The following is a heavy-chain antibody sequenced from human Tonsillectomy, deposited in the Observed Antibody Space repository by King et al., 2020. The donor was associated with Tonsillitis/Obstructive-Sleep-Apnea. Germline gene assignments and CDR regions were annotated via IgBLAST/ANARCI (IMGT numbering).Heavy chain of an antibody. CDR2: ISWDGGST. V-gene: IGHV3-43*01. D-gene: IGHD6-6*01. CDR3: AKGLSTTIAARASSMDV. J-gene: IGHJ6*03. Sequence: VQLVESGGVLVQPGGSLRLSCAASGFTFDDYTMHWVRHAPGKGLEWVSLISWDGGSTHYADSVKGRFTISRDNSKNSLYLQMNSLRTEDTALYYCAKGLSTTIAARASSMDVWGKGTTVTVSS. CDR1: GFTFDDYT.